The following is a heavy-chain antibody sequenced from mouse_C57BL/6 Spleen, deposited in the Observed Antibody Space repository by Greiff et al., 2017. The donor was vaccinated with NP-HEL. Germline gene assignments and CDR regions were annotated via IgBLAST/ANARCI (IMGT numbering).Heavy chain of an antibody. CDR1: GFTFSSYA. D-gene: IGHD1-1*01. J-gene: IGHJ1*03. CDR2: ISDGGSYT. Sequence: EVQVVESGGGLVKPGGSLKLSCAASGFTFSSYAMSWVRQTPEKRLEWVATISDGGSYTYYPDNVKGRFTISRDNAKNNLYLQMSHLKSEDTAMYYCAREEITTVVAHWYFDVWGTGTTVTVSS. CDR3: AREEITTVVAHWYFDV. V-gene: IGHV5-4*01.